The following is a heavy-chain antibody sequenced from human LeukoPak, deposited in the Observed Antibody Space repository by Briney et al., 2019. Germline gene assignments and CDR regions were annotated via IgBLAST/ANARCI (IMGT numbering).Heavy chain of an antibody. J-gene: IGHJ4*02. CDR3: ARYIGHSGYQLLDY. CDR1: GYTFTSYG. V-gene: IGHV1-18*01. D-gene: IGHD2-2*01. Sequence: GASVKVSCKASGYTFTSYGISWVRQSPGQGLEWMGWISAYNGNTNYAQKLQGRVTMTTDTSTSTAYMELRSLRSDDTAVYYCARYIGHSGYQLLDYWGQGTLVTVSS. CDR2: ISAYNGNT.